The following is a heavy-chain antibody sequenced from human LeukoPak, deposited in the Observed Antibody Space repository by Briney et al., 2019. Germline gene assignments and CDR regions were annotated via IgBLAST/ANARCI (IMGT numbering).Heavy chain of an antibody. CDR1: GFTFSSYA. Sequence: GGSPRLSCAASGFTFSSYAMSWVRQAPGKGLEWVSAISGSGGSTHYADSVKGRFTISRDNSKNTLYLQMNSLRAEDTAVYYCAKYGSGNYYHLDYWGQGTLVTVSS. J-gene: IGHJ4*02. CDR3: AKYGSGNYYHLDY. V-gene: IGHV3-23*01. CDR2: ISGSGGST. D-gene: IGHD3-10*01.